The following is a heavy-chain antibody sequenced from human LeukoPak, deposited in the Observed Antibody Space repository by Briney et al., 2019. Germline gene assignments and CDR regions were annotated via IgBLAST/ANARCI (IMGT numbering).Heavy chain of an antibody. D-gene: IGHD4-17*01. CDR1: GFTFSSYA. Sequence: GTSLRLSCAASGFTFSSYAIHWVRQAPGKGLEWVAVISYDGSNKYYADSVKGRFTISRDNSKNTLYLQMNSLRAEDTAVYYCAKDFLNGDYGTSAILVSIFDYWGQGTLVTVSS. V-gene: IGHV3-30*04. J-gene: IGHJ4*02. CDR2: ISYDGSNK. CDR3: AKDFLNGDYGTSAILVSIFDY.